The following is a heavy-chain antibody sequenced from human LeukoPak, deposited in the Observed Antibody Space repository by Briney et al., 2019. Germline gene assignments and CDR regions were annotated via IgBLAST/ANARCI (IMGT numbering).Heavy chain of an antibody. D-gene: IGHD2-15*01. CDR1: GGSISSSSYY. V-gene: IGHV4-39*01. Sequence: LETLSLTCTVSGGSISSSSYYWGWIRQPPGKGLEWIGSIYYSGSTYYNPSLKSRVTISVDTSKNQFSLKLSSVTAADTAVYYCARLGYNQPFDYWGQGTLVTVSS. CDR2: IYYSGST. CDR3: ARLGYNQPFDY. J-gene: IGHJ4*02.